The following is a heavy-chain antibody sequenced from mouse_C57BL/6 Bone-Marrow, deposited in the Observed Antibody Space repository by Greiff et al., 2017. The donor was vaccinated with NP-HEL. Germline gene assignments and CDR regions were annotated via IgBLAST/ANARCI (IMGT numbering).Heavy chain of an antibody. CDR2: IYPGGGYT. V-gene: IGHV1-63*01. CDR3: ARRQVYAMDY. J-gene: IGHJ4*01. Sequence: QVQLKQSGAELVRPGTSVKMSCKASGYTFTNYWIGWAKQRPGHGLEWIGDIYPGGGYTNYNEKFKGKATLTADKSSSTAYMQFSSLTSEDSAIYYCARRQVYAMDYWGQGTSVTVSS. CDR1: GYTFTNYW. D-gene: IGHD6-1*01.